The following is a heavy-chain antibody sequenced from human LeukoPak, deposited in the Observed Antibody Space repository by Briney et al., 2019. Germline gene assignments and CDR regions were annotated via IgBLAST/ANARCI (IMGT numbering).Heavy chain of an antibody. J-gene: IGHJ5*02. CDR3: ARDRVLVRGVIINNWFDP. D-gene: IGHD3-10*01. V-gene: IGHV3-33*01. CDR2: IWYDGSNK. Sequence: PGRSLRLSCAASGFTFSRYGMHWVRQAPGKGLEWVAVIWYDGSNKYYADSVKGRFTISRDNSKNTLYLQMNSLRAEDTAVYYCARDRVLVRGVIINNWFDPWGQGTLVTVSS. CDR1: GFTFSRYG.